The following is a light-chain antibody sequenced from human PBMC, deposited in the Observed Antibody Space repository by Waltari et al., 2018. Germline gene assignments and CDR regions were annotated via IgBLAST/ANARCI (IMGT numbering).Light chain of an antibody. CDR3: ATWDDSLNGVV. CDR1: RSNIGSNT. Sequence: QSVLTQPPSASGPPGQRVTIPCSGSRSNIGSNTVNWYQHLPGTAPKLLISINNQRPSGVPDRVSGSKSGTSASLAISGLQSEDEADYYCATWDDSLNGVVFGGGTKLTV. J-gene: IGLJ3*02. CDR2: INN. V-gene: IGLV1-44*01.